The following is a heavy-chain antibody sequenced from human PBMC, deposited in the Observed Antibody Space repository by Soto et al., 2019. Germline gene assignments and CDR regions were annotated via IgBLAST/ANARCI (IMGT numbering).Heavy chain of an antibody. V-gene: IGHV4-59*01. CDR1: GGSISSYY. CDR3: ARYSGGYLGFDY. Sequence: SETLSLTCTVSGGSISSYYWSWIRQPPGKGLEWIGYIYYSGSTNYNPSLKSRVTISVDTSKNQFSLKLSSVTAADTAVYYCARYSGGYLGFDYWGQGTLVTVSS. J-gene: IGHJ4*02. D-gene: IGHD1-26*01. CDR2: IYYSGST.